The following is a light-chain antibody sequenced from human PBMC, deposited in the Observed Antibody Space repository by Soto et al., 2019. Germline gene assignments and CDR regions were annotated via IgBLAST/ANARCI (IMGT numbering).Light chain of an antibody. CDR1: QNVNSNF. J-gene: IGKJ4*01. Sequence: EIVLTQSPGTLSLSPGERATLSCRASQNVNSNFFAWYQQKAGQAPRLLIYGVSSRATGIPDRFSGSGADTDFTLTISGLEPDDFAVYYCQQYGSSPLTFGGGTKVDIK. CDR2: GVS. V-gene: IGKV3-20*01. CDR3: QQYGSSPLT.